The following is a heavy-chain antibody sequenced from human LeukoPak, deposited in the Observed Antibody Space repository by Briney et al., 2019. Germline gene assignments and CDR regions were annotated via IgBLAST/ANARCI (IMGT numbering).Heavy chain of an antibody. J-gene: IGHJ4*02. CDR2: FDPEDGET. CDR1: GYTLTELS. Sequence: GASVTVSCKVSGYTLTELSMHWVRQAPGKGLEWMGGFDPEDGETIYAQKFQGRVTMTEDTSTDTAYMELSSLRSEDTAVYYCATWVASSGWYVRFDYWGQGTLVTVSS. CDR3: ATWVASSGWYVRFDY. V-gene: IGHV1-24*01. D-gene: IGHD6-19*01.